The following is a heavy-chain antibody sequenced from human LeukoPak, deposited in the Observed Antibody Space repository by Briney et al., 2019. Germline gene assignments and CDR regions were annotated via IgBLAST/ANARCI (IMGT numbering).Heavy chain of an antibody. J-gene: IGHJ5*02. Sequence: GGSLRLSCAASGFTFSTYAMRWVRQAPGKGLEWVAVISYDGSDEYYADSLKGRFTISRDNYENTVYLQMDSMRVEDTAVYYCARVAIIMPGTPENWFDPWGQGTLVTVSS. V-gene: IGHV3-30*04. CDR1: GFTFSTYA. CDR3: ARVAIIMPGTPENWFDP. D-gene: IGHD6-13*01. CDR2: ISYDGSDE.